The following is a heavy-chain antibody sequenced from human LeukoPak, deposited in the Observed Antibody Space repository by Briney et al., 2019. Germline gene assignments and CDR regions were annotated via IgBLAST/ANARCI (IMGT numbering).Heavy chain of an antibody. V-gene: IGHV4-34*01. Sequence: SETLSLTCAVYGGSFSGYYWSWIRQPPGKGLEWIGEINHSGSTYYNPSLKSRVAISVDTSKNQFSLKLSSVTAADTAVYYCARIGPTENYWGQGTLVTVSS. CDR2: INHSGST. D-gene: IGHD1-14*01. CDR3: ARIGPTENY. CDR1: GGSFSGYY. J-gene: IGHJ4*02.